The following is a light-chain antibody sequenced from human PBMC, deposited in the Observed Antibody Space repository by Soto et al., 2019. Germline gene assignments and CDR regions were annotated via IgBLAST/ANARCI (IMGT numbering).Light chain of an antibody. CDR3: QQRSDWPPIT. J-gene: IGKJ5*01. Sequence: EIVLTQSAGTLSWSPGERATLSWRASQRVSSGYLAWYQQKPGQAPRLLIYDASNRATGIPARFSGSGSGTDFTLTISSLEPEDFAVYYCQQRSDWPPITFGQGTRLEIK. V-gene: IGKV3-11*01. CDR2: DAS. CDR1: QRVSSGY.